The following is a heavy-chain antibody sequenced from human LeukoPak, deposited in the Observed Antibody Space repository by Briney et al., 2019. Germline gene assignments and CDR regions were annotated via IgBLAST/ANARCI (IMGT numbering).Heavy chain of an antibody. J-gene: IGHJ4*02. CDR1: GGSISSYY. V-gene: IGHV4-4*07. CDR2: IYTSGSN. CDR3: ASNSQYEFWSGYYTGFDY. Sequence: PSETLSLTCTASGGSISSYYWSWIRQPAGKGLEWIGRIYTSGSNNYNPSLKSRVTMSVDTSKNQFSLKQNSVTAADTAVYYCASNSQYEFWSGYYTGFDYWGQGTLVTVSS. D-gene: IGHD3-3*01.